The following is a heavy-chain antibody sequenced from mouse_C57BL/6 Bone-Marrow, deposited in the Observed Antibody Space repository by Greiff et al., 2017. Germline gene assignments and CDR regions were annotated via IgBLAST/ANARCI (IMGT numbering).Heavy chain of an antibody. J-gene: IGHJ4*01. D-gene: IGHD2-4*01. Sequence: QVQLQQSGAELVRPWASVKLSCTASGYTFTDYYLNWLKQRPGRGLLGIARFYPGSGSTNYNEQFKSKATLTADKSSSTAYMQLSSLTSEDSAVYFCARGRLRRMDDWGQGTSVTVSS. CDR3: ARGRLRRMDD. CDR2: FYPGSGST. V-gene: IGHV1-76*01. CDR1: GYTFTDYY.